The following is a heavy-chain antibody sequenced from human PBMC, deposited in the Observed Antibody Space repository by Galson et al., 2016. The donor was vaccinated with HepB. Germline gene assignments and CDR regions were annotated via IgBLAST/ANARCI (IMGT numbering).Heavy chain of an antibody. J-gene: IGHJ4*02. CDR1: GFTFRTYS. Sequence: SLRLSCAGSGFTFRTYSTIWVRQAPGKGLEWVSSISSDSAYIFYADSVKGRFTISRDNPANSVYLQMTSLRVEDTAVYYCARDYGDSTGGFWGRGTLVTVSS. D-gene: IGHD4-17*01. V-gene: IGHV3-21*01. CDR2: ISSDSAYI. CDR3: ARDYGDSTGGF.